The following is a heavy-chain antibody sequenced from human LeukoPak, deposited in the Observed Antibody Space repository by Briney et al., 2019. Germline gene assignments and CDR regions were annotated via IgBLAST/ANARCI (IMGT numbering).Heavy chain of an antibody. V-gene: IGHV3-48*02. Sequence: PGGSLRLSCAASGFTFSSYSMNWVRQAPGKGLEWVSYISSSSSTIYYADSVKGRFTISRDNAKNSLYLQMNSLRDGDTAVYYCARDRDYGDRDAFDIWGQGTMVTVSS. CDR3: ARDRDYGDRDAFDI. J-gene: IGHJ3*02. CDR2: ISSSSSTI. CDR1: GFTFSSYS. D-gene: IGHD4-17*01.